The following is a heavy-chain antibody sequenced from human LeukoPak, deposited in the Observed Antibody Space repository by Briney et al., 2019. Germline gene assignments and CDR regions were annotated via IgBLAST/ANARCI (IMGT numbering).Heavy chain of an antibody. Sequence: ASVKVSCKASGYTFTSYYMHWVRQAPGHGLEWMGIINPSGGSTSYAQKFQGRVTMTRDTSTSTVYMELSSLRSEDTAVYYCASSGYYDSSGYYPHDAFDIRGQGTMVTVSS. D-gene: IGHD3-22*01. V-gene: IGHV1-46*01. CDR1: GYTFTSYY. J-gene: IGHJ3*02. CDR2: INPSGGST. CDR3: ASSGYYDSSGYYPHDAFDI.